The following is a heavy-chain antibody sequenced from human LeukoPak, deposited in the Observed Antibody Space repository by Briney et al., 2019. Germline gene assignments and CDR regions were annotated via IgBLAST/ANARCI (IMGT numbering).Heavy chain of an antibody. V-gene: IGHV3-23*01. J-gene: IGHJ5*02. CDR2: ISGSGGST. CDR1: GFTFSSYA. Sequence: GGSLRLSCAASGFTFSSYAMSWVRQAPGKGLEWVSAISGSGGSTYYADSVKGRFTISRDNSKNTLYLQVNSLRAEDAAVYYCAKDSPPGYSSGWYWFDPWGQGTLVTVSS. D-gene: IGHD6-19*01. CDR3: AKDSPPGYSSGWYWFDP.